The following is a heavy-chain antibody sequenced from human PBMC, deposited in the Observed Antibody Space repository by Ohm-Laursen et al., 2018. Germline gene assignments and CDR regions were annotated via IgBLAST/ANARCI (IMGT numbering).Heavy chain of an antibody. Sequence: SDTLSLTCAVSGGSISSFYWGWIRQPPGKGLEWIGYIYYSGSTNYNPSLKSRVTISVDTSKNQFFLKLSSVTAADTAVYYCARHPDYRSDRWFDPWGQGTLVSVSS. J-gene: IGHJ5*02. CDR1: GGSISSFY. D-gene: IGHD6-25*01. V-gene: IGHV4-59*08. CDR2: IYYSGST. CDR3: ARHPDYRSDRWFDP.